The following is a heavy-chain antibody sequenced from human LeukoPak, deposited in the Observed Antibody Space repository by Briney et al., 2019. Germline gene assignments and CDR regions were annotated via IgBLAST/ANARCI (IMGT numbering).Heavy chain of an antibody. D-gene: IGHD1-26*01. CDR1: GFTFSSYA. Sequence: GGSLRLSCAASGFTFSSYAVSWVRQAPGKGLEWVAFIRNDGSSKYYADSVKGRFTISRDNSKNTLDLQMNSLRAEDTAVYYCAKRSDSGNYNMDVWGKGTTVAVSS. CDR3: AKRSDSGNYNMDV. V-gene: IGHV3-30*02. J-gene: IGHJ6*03. CDR2: IRNDGSSK.